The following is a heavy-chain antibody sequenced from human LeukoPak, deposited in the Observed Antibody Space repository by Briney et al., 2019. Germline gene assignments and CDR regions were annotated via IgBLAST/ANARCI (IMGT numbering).Heavy chain of an antibody. CDR3: ARGGGGHYYDSSGYPPTPFDY. CDR2: ISAYNGNT. V-gene: IGHV1-18*01. D-gene: IGHD3-22*01. CDR1: GYTFTSYG. J-gene: IGHJ4*02. Sequence: ASVKVSCKASGYTFTSYGISWVRQAPGQGLEWMGWISAYNGNTNYAQKLQGRVTMTTDTSTSTAYMELRSLSSDDTAVYYCARGGGGHYYDSSGYPPTPFDYWGQGTLVTVSS.